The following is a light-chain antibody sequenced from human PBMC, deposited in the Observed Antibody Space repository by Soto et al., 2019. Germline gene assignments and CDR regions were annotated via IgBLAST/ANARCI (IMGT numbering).Light chain of an antibody. V-gene: IGKV1-6*01. CDR3: LQDYNYPIT. CDR1: QAIRNE. J-gene: IGKJ5*01. CDR2: AAS. Sequence: AIQMTQSPSSLSASVGDRVTITCRASQAIRNELGWYQQKPGKAPKLLIYAASSVQSGVPSRFSGSGSGTDFTLTISSLQPEDFATYYCLQDYNYPITFGQGTRLEIK.